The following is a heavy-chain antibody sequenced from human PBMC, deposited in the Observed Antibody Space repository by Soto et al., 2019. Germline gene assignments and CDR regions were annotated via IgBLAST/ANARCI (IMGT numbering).Heavy chain of an antibody. CDR2: IWGDGSKK. Sequence: HPGGSLRLSCAASGSAFRTHGMRWVRQAPGKGLECVAVIWGDGSKKYYADSVKGRFTISKDNSKNTLFLQMNTLRAEDMAVYSCARGAVVSGAFDYWGQGTLVTVYS. V-gene: IGHV3-33*01. D-gene: IGHD2-15*01. CDR3: ARGAVVSGAFDY. J-gene: IGHJ4*02. CDR1: GSAFRTHG.